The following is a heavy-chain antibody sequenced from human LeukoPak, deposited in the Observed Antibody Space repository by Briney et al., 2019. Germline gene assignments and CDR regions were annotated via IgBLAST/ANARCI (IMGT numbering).Heavy chain of an antibody. CDR2: IYYTGTT. V-gene: IGHV4-59*02. J-gene: IGHJ5*02. Sequence: SSETLSLTCTVSGGSVINYYWSWIRQAPGKELEWIGYIYYTGTTNYNPSLKSRVTMSIDRSSHEFSLKVRSVTAADTAVYYCARGGGWFDPWGQGTLVSVSS. CDR3: ARGGGWFDP. CDR1: GGSVINYY. D-gene: IGHD3-10*01.